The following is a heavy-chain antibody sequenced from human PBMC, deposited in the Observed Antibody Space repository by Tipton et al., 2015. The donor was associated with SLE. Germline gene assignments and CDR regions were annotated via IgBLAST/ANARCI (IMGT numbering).Heavy chain of an antibody. V-gene: IGHV4-34*01. D-gene: IGHD4-23*01. CDR1: GGSFSGYY. J-gene: IGHJ6*03. Sequence: TLSLTCAVYGGSFSGYYWSWIRQPPGKGLEWIGEINHSGSTNYNPSLKSRVTISVDTSKNQFSLKLSSVTAADTAVYYCAREQRWESGYTDVWGKGTTVTVSS. CDR3: AREQRWESGYTDV. CDR2: INHSGST.